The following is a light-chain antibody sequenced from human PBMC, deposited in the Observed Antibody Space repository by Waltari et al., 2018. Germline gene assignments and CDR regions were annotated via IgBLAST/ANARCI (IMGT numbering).Light chain of an antibody. V-gene: IGKV3-15*01. Sequence: EVVLTQSPATLSVSPGERATLSCRASQNINNLLAWYQQKPGLAPRLLIYRASTRATDIPVRFSGSGSGTDFTLTISSLQSEDFAVYYCQQYNNWPITFGQGTRLEIK. CDR2: RAS. CDR3: QQYNNWPIT. J-gene: IGKJ5*01. CDR1: QNINNL.